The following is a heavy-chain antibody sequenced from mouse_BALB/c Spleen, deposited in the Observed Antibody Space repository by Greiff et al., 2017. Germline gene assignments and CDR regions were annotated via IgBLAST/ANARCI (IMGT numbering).Heavy chain of an antibody. V-gene: IGHV2-9*02. CDR3: ARAGLRRGFAY. J-gene: IGHJ3*01. CDR2: IWAGGST. Sequence: VQRVESGPGLVAPSQSLSITCTVSGFSLTSYGVHWVHQPPGKGLEWLGVIWAGGSTNYNSALMSRLSISKDNSKSQVFLKMNSLQTDDTAMYYCARAGLRRGFAYWGQGTLVTVSA. CDR1: GFSLTSYG. D-gene: IGHD2-2*01.